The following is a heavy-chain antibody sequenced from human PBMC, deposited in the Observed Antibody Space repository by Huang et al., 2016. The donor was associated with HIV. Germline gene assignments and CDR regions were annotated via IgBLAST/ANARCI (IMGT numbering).Heavy chain of an antibody. CDR1: GFTVSTNY. V-gene: IGHV3-53*01. CDR3: AKEGDTGAALGY. J-gene: IGHJ4*02. Sequence: EVQLVEYGGGLIQPGGSLRLSCAASGFTVSTNYRTCVRPGPGTGLEWVSIIYSGCTTYYADSVKGRVTSSRDESENTLYLHMTSLRAGDTAVYYCAKEGDTGAALGYWGQGTLVTVS. D-gene: IGHD2-8*02. CDR2: IYSGCTT.